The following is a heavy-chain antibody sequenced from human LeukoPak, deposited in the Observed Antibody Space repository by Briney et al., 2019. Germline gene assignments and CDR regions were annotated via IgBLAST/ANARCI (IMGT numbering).Heavy chain of an antibody. CDR1: GFTFDDYG. V-gene: IGHV3-20*04. D-gene: IGHD2-15*01. J-gene: IGHJ3*02. Sequence: GGSLRLSCAASGFTFDDYGMSWVRQAPGKGLEWVSGINWNGGSTGYADSVKGRFTISRDNAKKSLYLQMNSLRAEDTAVYYCARDQGVYCSGGSCTAFDIWGQGTMVTVSS. CDR2: INWNGGST. CDR3: ARDQGVYCSGGSCTAFDI.